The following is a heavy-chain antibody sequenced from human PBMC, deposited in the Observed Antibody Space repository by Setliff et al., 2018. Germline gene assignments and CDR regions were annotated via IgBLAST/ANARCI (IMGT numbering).Heavy chain of an antibody. D-gene: IGHD6-19*01. V-gene: IGHV4-4*07. CDR1: GGSISSYY. J-gene: IGHJ6*03. CDR3: AREQWLDPPGYYYMDV. Sequence: SETLSLTCTVSGGSISSYYWSWIRQPAGKGLEWIGHIYIGGSANYNPSLKSRVTMSIDTSKNQFSLKLNSVTAAAMAVYYCAREQWLDPPGYYYMDVWAKGTTVTVSS. CDR2: IYIGGSA.